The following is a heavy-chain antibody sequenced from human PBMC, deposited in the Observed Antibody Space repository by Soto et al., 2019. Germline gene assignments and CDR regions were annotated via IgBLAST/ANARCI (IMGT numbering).Heavy chain of an antibody. J-gene: IGHJ1*01. CDR3: PHRSTASHH. CDR1: GFSLSTSGVG. V-gene: IGHV2-5*02. Sequence: QITLKESGPTLVKPTQTLTLTCTFSGFSLSTSGVGVGWVRQPPGKALEWLALIYWDDDKRYSPSLKSRVTITKDTSKKHEVLTMPTMVPVDTHPYYCPHRSTASHHWGQGTLVTVSS. D-gene: IGHD1-1*01. CDR2: IYWDDDK.